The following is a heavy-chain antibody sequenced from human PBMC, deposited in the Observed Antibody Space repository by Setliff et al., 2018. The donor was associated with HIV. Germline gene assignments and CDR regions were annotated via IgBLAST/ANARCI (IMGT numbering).Heavy chain of an antibody. Sequence: ASETLSLTCTVSGGSISSGSHSWSWIRQPAGKGLEWIGHIYTSRSSNYNPSLKSRVTISVDTSKNQFSLKLSSVTAADTAVYYCARDGRFGESRDWGQGTLVTVSS. CDR2: IYTSRSS. D-gene: IGHD3-10*01. V-gene: IGHV4-61*09. J-gene: IGHJ4*02. CDR1: GGSISSGSHS. CDR3: ARDGRFGESRD.